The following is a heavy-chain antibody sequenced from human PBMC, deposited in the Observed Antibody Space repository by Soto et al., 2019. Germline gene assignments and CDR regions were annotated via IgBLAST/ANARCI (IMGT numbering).Heavy chain of an antibody. J-gene: IGHJ3*02. CDR1: GFTFSSYA. Sequence: GGSLRLSCAASGFTFSSYAMHWVRQAPGKGLEYVSAISSNGGSTYYANSVKGRFTISRDNSKNTRYLQMGSLRAEDMAVYYCARSGVVVAATLGPENAFDIWGQGTMVTVSS. CDR3: ARSGVVVAATLGPENAFDI. D-gene: IGHD2-15*01. V-gene: IGHV3-64*01. CDR2: ISSNGGST.